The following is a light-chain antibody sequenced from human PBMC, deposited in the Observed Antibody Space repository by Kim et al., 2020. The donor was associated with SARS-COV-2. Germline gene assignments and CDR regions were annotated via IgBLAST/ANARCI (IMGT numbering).Light chain of an antibody. CDR1: SGHSSYS. Sequence: RSGHSSYSLEEHHQQQEKRPRYLMKLNSDGSNSKGDGLPDCFAGSCSGAERYLTISSHQSEDEADYCCQTWGTDIHVVFGGGTQLTVL. CDR2: LNSDGSN. V-gene: IGLV4-69*01. J-gene: IGLJ2*01. CDR3: QTWGTDIHVV.